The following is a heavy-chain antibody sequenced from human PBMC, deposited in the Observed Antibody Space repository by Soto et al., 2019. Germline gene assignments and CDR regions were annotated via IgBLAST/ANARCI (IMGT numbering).Heavy chain of an antibody. D-gene: IGHD6-6*01. Sequence: GGSLRLSCAASGFTVSINYMNWVRQAPGKGLEWLSIIYSDGTTYYADSVKGRFTIPRDNFKNTLYLQMNNLRAEDTAIYYCAILSNWGQGTLVTVSS. J-gene: IGHJ4*02. CDR3: AILSN. V-gene: IGHV3-53*01. CDR1: GFTVSINY. CDR2: IYSDGTT.